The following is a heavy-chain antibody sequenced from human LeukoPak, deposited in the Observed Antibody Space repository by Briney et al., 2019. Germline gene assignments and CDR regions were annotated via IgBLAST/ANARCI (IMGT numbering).Heavy chain of an antibody. Sequence: GGSLRLSCAASGFTFHNYALAWVRQPPGKGLEWVSTIIGSATSRFYAASVEGRFTISRDNSNNTLYLHLSGLRVEDTAVYYCAKHPGPYGANPFNSWGLGVLVTVSS. V-gene: IGHV3-23*01. CDR1: GFTFHNYA. D-gene: IGHD4-23*01. J-gene: IGHJ4*02. CDR3: AKHPGPYGANPFNS. CDR2: IIGSATSR.